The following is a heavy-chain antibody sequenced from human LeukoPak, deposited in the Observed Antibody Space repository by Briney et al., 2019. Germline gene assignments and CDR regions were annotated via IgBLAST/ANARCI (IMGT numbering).Heavy chain of an antibody. J-gene: IGHJ4*02. D-gene: IGHD3-16*01. CDR2: IYYSGST. V-gene: IGHV4-61*01. CDR3: ASAIRLGELLFDY. CDR1: GGSVSSGSYY. Sequence: SETLSLTCTVSGGSVSSGSYYWSWIRQPPGKGLEWIGYIYYSGSTNYNPSLKSRVTISVDTSKNQFSLKLSSVTAADTAVYYCASAIRLGELLFDYWGQGTLVTVSS.